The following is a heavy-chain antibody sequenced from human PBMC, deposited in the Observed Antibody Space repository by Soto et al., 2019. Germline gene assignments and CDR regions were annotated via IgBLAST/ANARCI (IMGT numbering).Heavy chain of an antibody. CDR1: GFTFSSSA. V-gene: IGHV1-58*01. CDR2: IVVGSGNT. CDR3: AVEAYDSSGYYYGLDY. J-gene: IGHJ4*02. D-gene: IGHD3-22*01. Sequence: GVSVKVSCKASGFTFSSSAVQWVRQDSGQRLEWIGWIVVGSGNTNYAQKFQERVTITRDMSTSTAYMELSSLRSEDTAVYYCAVEAYDSSGYYYGLDYWGQGTLVTVSS.